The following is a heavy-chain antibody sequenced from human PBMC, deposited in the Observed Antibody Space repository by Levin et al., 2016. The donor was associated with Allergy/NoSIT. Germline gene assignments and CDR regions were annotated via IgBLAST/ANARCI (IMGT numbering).Heavy chain of an antibody. J-gene: IGHJ3*01. CDR1: GFSFSDHA. Sequence: GESLKISCAASGFSFSDHAMHWVRQAPGKGLEWVAVISFDGSDKYYGDSVKGRFTISRDTSKKTLDLQMNTLRPEDTAMYYCVRGEAKILRSAFDFWGQGTMVTVSS. D-gene: IGHD5-12*01. CDR2: ISFDGSDK. CDR3: VRGEAKILRSAFDF. V-gene: IGHV3-30*03.